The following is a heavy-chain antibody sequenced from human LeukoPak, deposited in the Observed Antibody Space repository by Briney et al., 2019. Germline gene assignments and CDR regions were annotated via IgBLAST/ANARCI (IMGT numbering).Heavy chain of an antibody. Sequence: PGGSLRLSCAGSGSTFSSYWMSWVRQAPGKGLEWVANIKQDGSEKYYVDSVKGRFTISRDNSKNTLYLQMNSLRAEDTAVYYCASQRGYRSGSYGPFDYWGQGTLVTVSS. J-gene: IGHJ4*02. D-gene: IGHD1-26*01. CDR2: IKQDGSEK. CDR3: ASQRGYRSGSYGPFDY. V-gene: IGHV3-7*01. CDR1: GSTFSSYW.